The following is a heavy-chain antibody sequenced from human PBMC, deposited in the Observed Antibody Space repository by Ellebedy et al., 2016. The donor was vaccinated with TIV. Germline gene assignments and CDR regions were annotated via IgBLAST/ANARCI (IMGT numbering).Heavy chain of an antibody. CDR2: IKQDGSEK. CDR1: GFTFSNYW. Sequence: GEPLKISCAASGFTFSNYWMSWVRQAPGKGLEWVANIKQDGSEKYCVDSVKGRFTISRDNGKNSLFLQMDSLRADDTAVYYCGKIHRALSGNYWGQGTLVSVSS. CDR3: GKIHRALSGNY. J-gene: IGHJ4*02. V-gene: IGHV3-7*01. D-gene: IGHD3-3*02.